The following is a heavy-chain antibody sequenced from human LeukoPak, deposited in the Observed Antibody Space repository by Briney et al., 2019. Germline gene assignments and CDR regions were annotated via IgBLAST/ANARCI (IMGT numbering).Heavy chain of an antibody. CDR1: GFTFSSYA. J-gene: IGHJ5*02. CDR2: ISYDGSNK. V-gene: IGHV3-30-3*01. Sequence: GRSLRLSCAASGFTFSSYAMHWVRQAPGKGLEWVAVISYDGSNKYYADSVKGRFTISRDNSKNMLYLQMNSLRAEDTAVYYCARDRPYSSGWYLGYWFDPWGQGTLVTVSS. D-gene: IGHD6-19*01. CDR3: ARDRPYSSGWYLGYWFDP.